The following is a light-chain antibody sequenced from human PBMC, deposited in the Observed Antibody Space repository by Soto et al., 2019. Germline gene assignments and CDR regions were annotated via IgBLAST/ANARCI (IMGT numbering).Light chain of an antibody. CDR2: DAS. Sequence: DIQMTQSPSTLSASVGDRVTITCRASQSISSWLAWYQQKPGKAPKLLIYDASSLESGVPSRYSGSGSGTEFTLTIISLHPDAFATYYCQQYNSYSCTFGQGTKVEIK. CDR1: QSISSW. J-gene: IGKJ1*01. V-gene: IGKV1-5*01. CDR3: QQYNSYSCT.